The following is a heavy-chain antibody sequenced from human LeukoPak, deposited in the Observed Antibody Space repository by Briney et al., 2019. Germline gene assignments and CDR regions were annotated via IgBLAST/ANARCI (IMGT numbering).Heavy chain of an antibody. J-gene: IGHJ4*02. CDR2: ISYDGSNK. Sequence: PGGSLRLSCAASGFTFTSYSMHWVRQAPGKGLEWVAVISYDGSNKYCADSVKGRFTISRDNSKNTLYLQMNSLRAEDTAVYYCVSETTVTSVIDYWGQGTLVTVSS. D-gene: IGHD4-17*01. V-gene: IGHV3-30-3*01. CDR3: VSETTVTSVIDY. CDR1: GFTFTSYS.